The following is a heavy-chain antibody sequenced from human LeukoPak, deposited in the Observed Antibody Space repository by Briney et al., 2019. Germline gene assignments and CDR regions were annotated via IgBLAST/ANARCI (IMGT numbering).Heavy chain of an antibody. CDR1: GYTFTSYG. D-gene: IGHD3-22*01. Sequence: ASVKVSCKASGYTFTSYGISWVRQAPGQGLEWMGWISAYNGNTNYAQKLQGRVTMTTDTSTSTAYMELRSLRSDDTVVYYCASGYYDSSEDGMDVWGQGTAVTVSS. CDR2: ISAYNGNT. V-gene: IGHV1-18*01. CDR3: ASGYYDSSEDGMDV. J-gene: IGHJ6*02.